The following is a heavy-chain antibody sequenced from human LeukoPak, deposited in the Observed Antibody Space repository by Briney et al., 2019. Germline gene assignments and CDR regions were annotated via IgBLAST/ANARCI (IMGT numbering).Heavy chain of an antibody. CDR2: MNPNSGNT. Sequence: ASVKVSCKASGYTFTSYDINWVRQATGQGLEWMGWMNPNSGNTGYAQKFQGRVTMTRNTSISTAYMELSSLRSEDTAVYYCARASGIAAASTPHAIGHWGQGTLVTVSS. J-gene: IGHJ4*02. D-gene: IGHD6-13*01. CDR3: ARASGIAAASTPHAIGH. CDR1: GYTFTSYD. V-gene: IGHV1-8*01.